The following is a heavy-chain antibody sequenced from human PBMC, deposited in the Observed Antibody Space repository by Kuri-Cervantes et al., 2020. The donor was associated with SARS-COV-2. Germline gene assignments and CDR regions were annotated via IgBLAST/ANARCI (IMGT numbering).Heavy chain of an antibody. Sequence: GESLKISCAASGFTFSSYWMSWVRQAPGKGLEWVANIKQDGSEKYCVDSVKGRFTISRDNAKNSLYLQMNSLRAEDTAVYYCARKKTDMDVWGKGTTVTVSS. CDR2: IKQDGSEK. J-gene: IGHJ6*04. CDR1: GFTFSSYW. D-gene: IGHD1-14*01. CDR3: ARKKTDMDV. V-gene: IGHV3-7*01.